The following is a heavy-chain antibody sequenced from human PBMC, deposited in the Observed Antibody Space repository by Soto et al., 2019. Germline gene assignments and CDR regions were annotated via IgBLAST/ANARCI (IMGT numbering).Heavy chain of an antibody. CDR1: GYTFTSYD. CDR3: ASFRRGYYNILTGYYLD. Sequence: ASVKVSCKASGYTFTSYDINWVRQATGQGLEWMGWMNPNSGNTGYAQKFQGRVTMTRNTSISTAYMELSSLRSEDTAVYYCASFRRGYYNILTGYYLDWGQGTLVTVSS. D-gene: IGHD3-9*01. CDR2: MNPNSGNT. J-gene: IGHJ4*02. V-gene: IGHV1-8*01.